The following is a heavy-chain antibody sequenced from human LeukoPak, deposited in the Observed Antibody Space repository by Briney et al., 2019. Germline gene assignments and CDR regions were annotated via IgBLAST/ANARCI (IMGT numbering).Heavy chain of an antibody. D-gene: IGHD4-17*01. CDR3: AREAHDYGDYGGDYYYYYGMDV. CDR1: GLTFSSYW. Sequence: GGSLRLSCAASGLTFSSYWMSWVRQAPGKGLEWVANIKQDGSEKYYVDSVKGRFTISRDNAKNSLYLQMNSLRAEDTAVYYCAREAHDYGDYGGDYYYYYGMDVWGQGATVTVSS. J-gene: IGHJ6*02. V-gene: IGHV3-7*01. CDR2: IKQDGSEK.